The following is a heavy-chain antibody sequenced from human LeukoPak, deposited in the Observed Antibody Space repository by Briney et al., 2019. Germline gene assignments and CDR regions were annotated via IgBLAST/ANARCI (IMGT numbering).Heavy chain of an antibody. D-gene: IGHD6-13*01. CDR3: ARDDGAADGMDV. J-gene: IGHJ6*02. CDR1: GGSISSYY. Sequence: SETLSLTCTVSGGSISSYYWSWIRQPPGKGLEWIGYTYYSGSTNYNPSLKSRVTISVDTSKNQFSLKLSSVTAADTAVYYCARDDGAADGMDVWGQGTTVTVSS. V-gene: IGHV4-59*01. CDR2: TYYSGST.